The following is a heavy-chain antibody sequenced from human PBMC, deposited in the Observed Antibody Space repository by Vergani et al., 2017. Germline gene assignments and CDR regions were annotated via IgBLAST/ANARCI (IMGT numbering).Heavy chain of an antibody. J-gene: IGHJ3*02. CDR2: ISYDGSNK. CDR1: GFTFSSYG. Sequence: QVQLVESGGGVVQPGRSLRLSCAASGFTFSSYGMHWVRQAPGKGLVWVAVISYDGSNKYYADSVKGRFTISRDNSKNTLYLQMNSLRAEDTAVYYCAKDMGSYSSGWYYDAFDIWGQGTMVTVSS. D-gene: IGHD6-19*01. CDR3: AKDMGSYSSGWYYDAFDI. V-gene: IGHV3-30*18.